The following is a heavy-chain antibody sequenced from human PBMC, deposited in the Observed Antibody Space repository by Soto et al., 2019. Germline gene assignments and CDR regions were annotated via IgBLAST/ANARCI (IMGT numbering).Heavy chain of an antibody. J-gene: IGHJ4*01. D-gene: IGHD6-19*01. V-gene: IGHV3-23*01. CDR3: ARGGGQWLVRFDY. CDR1: GFTFSTYA. Sequence: GGSLRLSCAASGFTFSTYAMAWVRQAPGKGLEWVSGVSASGLNTDYEDPVKGRFSISRDNSKNTLYLQMNSLRAEDTAVYYCARGGGQWLVRFDYWGHGILVTVS. CDR2: VSASGLNT.